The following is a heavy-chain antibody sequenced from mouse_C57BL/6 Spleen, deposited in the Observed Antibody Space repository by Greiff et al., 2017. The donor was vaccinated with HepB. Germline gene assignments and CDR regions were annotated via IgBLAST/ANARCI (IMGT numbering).Heavy chain of an antibody. D-gene: IGHD2-3*01. CDR3: ASPSDGSYAMDY. Sequence: EVNLVESGGGLVQPGGSLSLSCAASGFTFTDYYMSWVRQPPGKALEWLGFIRNKANGYTTEYSASVKGRFTISRDNSQSILYLQMNALRAEDSATYYCASPSDGSYAMDYWGQGTSVTVSS. CDR1: GFTFTDYY. V-gene: IGHV7-3*01. CDR2: IRNKANGYTT. J-gene: IGHJ4*01.